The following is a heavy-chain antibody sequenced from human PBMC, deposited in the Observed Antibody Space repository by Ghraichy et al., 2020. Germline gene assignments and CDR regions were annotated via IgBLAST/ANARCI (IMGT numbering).Heavy chain of an antibody. D-gene: IGHD2-15*01. J-gene: IGHJ3*02. CDR2: FDPEDGET. CDR3: ATWAPLVVAAPFDI. V-gene: IGHV1-24*01. CDR1: GYTLTELS. Sequence: ASVKVSCKVSGYTLTELSMHWVRQAPGKGLEWMGGFDPEDGETIYAQKFQGRVTMTEDTSTDTAYMELSSLRSEDTAVYYCATWAPLVVAAPFDIWGQGTMVTVSS.